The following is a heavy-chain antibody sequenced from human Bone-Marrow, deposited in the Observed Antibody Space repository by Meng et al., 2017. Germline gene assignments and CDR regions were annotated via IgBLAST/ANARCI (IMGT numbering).Heavy chain of an antibody. CDR1: GFTFSSYE. D-gene: IGHD3-22*01. CDR2: ISSSGNTI. CDR3: VTRRAYDSSGYYHH. V-gene: IGHV3-48*03. J-gene: IGHJ5*02. Sequence: GESLKISCAASGFTFSSYEMNRVRQAPGKGLEWVSYISSSGNTIYYADSVKGRFTISRDNAKNSLYLQMNSLRAEDTAVYYCVTRRAYDSSGYYHHWGQGTLVTVSS.